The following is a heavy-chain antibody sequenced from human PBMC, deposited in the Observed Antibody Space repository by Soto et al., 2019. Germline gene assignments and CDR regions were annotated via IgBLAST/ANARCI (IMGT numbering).Heavy chain of an antibody. CDR1: GFTFSSYG. J-gene: IGHJ6*02. D-gene: IGHD2-15*01. Sequence: GGSLRLSCAASGFTFSSYGMHWVRQAPGKGLEWVAVIWYDGSNKYYADSVKGRFTISRDNSKNTLYLQMNSLRAEDTAVYYCARDGYCSGGSCYAFVLYYYGMDVWGQGTTVTVSS. CDR2: IWYDGSNK. V-gene: IGHV3-33*01. CDR3: ARDGYCSGGSCYAFVLYYYGMDV.